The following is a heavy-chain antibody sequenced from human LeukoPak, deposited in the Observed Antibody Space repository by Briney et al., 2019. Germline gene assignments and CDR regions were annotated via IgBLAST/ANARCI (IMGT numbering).Heavy chain of an antibody. D-gene: IGHD4-23*01. J-gene: IGHJ4*02. Sequence: GESLKISCKGSGYSFTSYWIGWVRQMPGKGLEWMGIIYPGDSDTRYSPSFQGQVTISADKSISTAYLQWSSLKASDTAMYYCARSDGSYGGNSGTFAFDYWGQGTLVTVSS. CDR2: IYPGDSDT. CDR3: ARSDGSYGGNSGTFAFDY. CDR1: GYSFTSYW. V-gene: IGHV5-51*01.